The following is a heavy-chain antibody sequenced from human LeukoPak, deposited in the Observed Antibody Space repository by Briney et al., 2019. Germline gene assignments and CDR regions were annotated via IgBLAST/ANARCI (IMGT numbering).Heavy chain of an antibody. J-gene: IGHJ5*02. Sequence: GGSLRLSCAASGFTFSSYSMNWVRQAPGKGLEWVSSISSSSSYIYYADSVKGRFTISRDNAKNSLYLQMNSLRAEDTAVYYCARDSNWNYVGVYNWFDHWGQGTLVTVSS. CDR1: GFTFSSYS. D-gene: IGHD1-7*01. CDR2: ISSSSSYI. V-gene: IGHV3-21*01. CDR3: ARDSNWNYVGVYNWFDH.